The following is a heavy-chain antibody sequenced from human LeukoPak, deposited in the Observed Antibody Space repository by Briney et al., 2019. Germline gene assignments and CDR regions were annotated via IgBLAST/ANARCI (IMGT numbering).Heavy chain of an antibody. Sequence: PGGSLRLSCAASGFTVITNDRTWVRQAPGKGLEWVSVLYSDGNTKYADSVQGRFTISRDNSKNTLYLEMNSLSPDDTAVYYCARGVEPLAATTLAYWGQGTLVTVSS. CDR3: ARGVEPLAATTLAY. J-gene: IGHJ4*02. CDR2: LYSDGNT. V-gene: IGHV3-53*01. D-gene: IGHD2-15*01. CDR1: GFTVITND.